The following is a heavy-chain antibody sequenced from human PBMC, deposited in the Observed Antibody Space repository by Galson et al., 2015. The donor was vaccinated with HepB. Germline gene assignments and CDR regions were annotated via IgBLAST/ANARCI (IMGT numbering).Heavy chain of an antibody. CDR2: INTNTGNP. D-gene: IGHD6-13*01. CDR1: GYSFTNYA. Sequence: SVKVSCKASGYSFTNYAMNWVRQAPGQGLEWMGWINTNTGNPTYAPAFRGRFVLSLDTSVTTAYLQISNLKADDTAVYYCAKEASRTLSWAAHDYWGQGTLVSVSS. J-gene: IGHJ4*02. CDR3: AKEASRTLSWAAHDY. V-gene: IGHV7-4-1*02.